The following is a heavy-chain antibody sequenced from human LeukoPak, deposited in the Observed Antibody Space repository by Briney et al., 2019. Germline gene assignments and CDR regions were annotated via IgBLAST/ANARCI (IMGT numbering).Heavy chain of an antibody. J-gene: IGHJ4*02. Sequence: GRSLRLSCAASGFTFSSYGMHWVRQAPGKGLEWVVVIWYDGSNKYYADSVKGRFTISRDNSKNTLYLQMNSLRAEDTAVYYCARGYPAVGFDYWGQGTLVTVSS. CDR3: ARGYPAVGFDY. CDR1: GFTFSSYG. V-gene: IGHV3-33*01. CDR2: IWYDGSNK. D-gene: IGHD2-15*01.